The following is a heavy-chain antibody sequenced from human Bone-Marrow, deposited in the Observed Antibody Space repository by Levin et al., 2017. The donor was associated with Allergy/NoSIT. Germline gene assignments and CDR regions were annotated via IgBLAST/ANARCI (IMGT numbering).Heavy chain of an antibody. J-gene: IGHJ4*02. V-gene: IGHV3-15*01. D-gene: IGHD6-19*01. CDR2: ITSKSDGATT. Sequence: GGSLRLSCAASGFSLSNAWMNWVRQAPGKGLEWIGRITSKSDGATTDYAAPLKGRFTISRDDSTNTLYLELNSLKVEDTALYYCTTQFQWWGQGTLVTVSS. CDR3: TTQFQW. CDR1: GFSLSNAW.